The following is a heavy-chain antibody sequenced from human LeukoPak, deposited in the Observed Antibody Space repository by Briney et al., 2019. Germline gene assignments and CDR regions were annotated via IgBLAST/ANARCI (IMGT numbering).Heavy chain of an antibody. V-gene: IGHV3-33*06. Sequence: PGRSLRLSCAASGFTFSSYGMHWVRQAPGKGLEWVAVIWYDGSNKYYADSVKGRFTISRDNSKNTLYLQMNSLRAEDTAVYYCAKSGDYDSQFDPWGQGTLVTVSS. D-gene: IGHD3-3*01. CDR3: AKSGDYDSQFDP. J-gene: IGHJ5*02. CDR1: GFTFSSYG. CDR2: IWYDGSNK.